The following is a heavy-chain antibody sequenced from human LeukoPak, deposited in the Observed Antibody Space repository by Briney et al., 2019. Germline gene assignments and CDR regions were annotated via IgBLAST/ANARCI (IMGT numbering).Heavy chain of an antibody. CDR1: GYTFTSYD. Sequence: ASVKVSCKASGYTFTSYDINWVRQATGQGLEWMGWMNPNSGNTGYAQKFQGRVTMTRNTSISTAYMELSSLRSEDTAVYYCARGWSDSSPYDCWGQGTLVTVSS. CDR2: MNPNSGNT. J-gene: IGHJ4*02. V-gene: IGHV1-8*01. D-gene: IGHD1-1*01. CDR3: ARGWSDSSPYDC.